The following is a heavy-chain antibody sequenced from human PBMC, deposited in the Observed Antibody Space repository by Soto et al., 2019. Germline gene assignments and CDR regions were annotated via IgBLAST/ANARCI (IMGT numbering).Heavy chain of an antibody. Sequence: SETLSLTCTVSGDSISNYYWSWIRQPPGKGLEWIGYIYYSGSTYYNPSLKSRVTISVDTSKNQFSLKLSSVTAADTAVYYCARLGIVVVPAAREVDVWGQGTTVTVSS. J-gene: IGHJ6*02. V-gene: IGHV4-59*04. D-gene: IGHD2-2*01. CDR1: GDSISNYY. CDR2: IYYSGST. CDR3: ARLGIVVVPAAREVDV.